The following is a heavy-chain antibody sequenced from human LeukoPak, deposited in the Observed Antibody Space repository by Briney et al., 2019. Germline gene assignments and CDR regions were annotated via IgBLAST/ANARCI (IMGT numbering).Heavy chain of an antibody. Sequence: ASVKVSCKASGYTFTSCDINWVRQATGQGLEWMGWMNPNTGNTGYAQKFQGTVTMTRNTSISTAYMELSSLRSEDTAVYYCARGGWAAAYGNYWGQGTLVTVSS. CDR3: ARGGWAAAYGNY. D-gene: IGHD1-14*01. V-gene: IGHV1-8*01. J-gene: IGHJ4*02. CDR2: MNPNTGNT. CDR1: GYTFTSCD.